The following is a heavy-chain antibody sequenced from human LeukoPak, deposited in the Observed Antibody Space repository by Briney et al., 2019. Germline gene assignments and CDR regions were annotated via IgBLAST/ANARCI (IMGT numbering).Heavy chain of an antibody. D-gene: IGHD3-22*01. CDR2: ISGSGGST. CDR3: AKSYYYDSSGPRYFDY. Sequence: GGSLRLSCAASGFTFSSYAMSWVRQAPGKGLEWVSAISGSGGSTYYADSVKGRFTISRDNSKNALYLQMNSLRAEDTAVYYCAKSYYYDSSGPRYFDYWGQGTLVTVSS. CDR1: GFTFSSYA. V-gene: IGHV3-23*01. J-gene: IGHJ4*02.